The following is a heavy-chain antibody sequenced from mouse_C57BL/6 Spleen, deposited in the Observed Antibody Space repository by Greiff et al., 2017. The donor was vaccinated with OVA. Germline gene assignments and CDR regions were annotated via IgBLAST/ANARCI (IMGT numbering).Heavy chain of an antibody. CDR2: ISSGGSYT. CDR3: ARHNFSSYDYYAMDY. Sequence: EVQGVESGGDLVKPGGSLKLSCAASGLTFSSYGMSWVRQTPDKRLEWVATISSGGSYTYYPDRVKGRLTISRDNAKNTLYLQMSSLKSEDTAMYYCARHNFSSYDYYAMDYWGQGTSVTVSS. J-gene: IGHJ4*01. V-gene: IGHV5-6*01. D-gene: IGHD1-1*01. CDR1: GLTFSSYG.